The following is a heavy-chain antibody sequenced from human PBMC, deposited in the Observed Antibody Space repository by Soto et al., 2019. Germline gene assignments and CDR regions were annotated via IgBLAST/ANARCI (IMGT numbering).Heavy chain of an antibody. CDR2: IYYSGST. D-gene: IGHD6-6*01. V-gene: IGHV4-31*03. J-gene: IGHJ4*02. CDR1: GGSISSGGYY. Sequence: SSETLSLTCTVSGGSISSGGYYWSWIRQHPGKGLEWIGYIYYSGSTYYNPSLKSRVTISVDTSKNQFSLKLSSVTAADTAVYYCARGSIAARPPDYWGQGTLVTVSS. CDR3: ARGSIAARPPDY.